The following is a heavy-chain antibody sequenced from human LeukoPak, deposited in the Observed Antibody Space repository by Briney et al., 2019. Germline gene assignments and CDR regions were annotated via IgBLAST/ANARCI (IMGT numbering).Heavy chain of an antibody. CDR2: ILPDGSAK. CDR3: GRGSAAPVH. Sequence: GGPLRLSCAASGFTFSSYWMRWGRQPAGRVLEWVANILPDGSAKNYVASVKRRSIISKDNAKNSVSLQTTSLTAEDTAVYYCGRGSAAPVHWGQGTLVTLSS. J-gene: IGHJ4*02. D-gene: IGHD6-6*01. V-gene: IGHV3-7*01. CDR1: GFTFSSYW.